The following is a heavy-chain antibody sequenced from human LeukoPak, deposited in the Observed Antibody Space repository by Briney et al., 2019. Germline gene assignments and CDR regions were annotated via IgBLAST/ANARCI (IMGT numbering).Heavy chain of an antibody. Sequence: GGSLRLSCAASGFTFSTYGMSWVRQAPGKGLECVSAISGSGGTTYYADSVKGRFTISRDNSKNTLYVQMHSLRAEDTAVYYCAKLLQLELDTPDYWGQGTLVTVSS. D-gene: IGHD1-1*01. CDR1: GFTFSTYG. J-gene: IGHJ4*02. CDR2: ISGSGGTT. V-gene: IGHV3-23*01. CDR3: AKLLQLELDTPDY.